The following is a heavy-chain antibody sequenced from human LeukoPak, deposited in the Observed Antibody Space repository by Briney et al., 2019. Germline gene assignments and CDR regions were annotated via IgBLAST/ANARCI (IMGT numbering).Heavy chain of an antibody. Sequence: SQTLSLTCAISGDSVSNNSAAWDWSRQSPSRGLEWLGRTYYRSKWYNDYAVSVESRITINPDTSKNQFSLQLNSVTPEDTAVYYCARGYYGMDVWDQGTTVTVSS. CDR1: GDSVSNNSAA. CDR2: TYYRSKWYN. J-gene: IGHJ6*02. V-gene: IGHV6-1*01. CDR3: ARGYYGMDV.